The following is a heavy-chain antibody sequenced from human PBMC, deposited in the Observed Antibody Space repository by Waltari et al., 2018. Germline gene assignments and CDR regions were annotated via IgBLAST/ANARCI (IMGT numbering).Heavy chain of an antibody. CDR1: GLTFVPYW. CDR2: INGDGTTT. Sequence: VESGGGPVQPGGSLRLSCAASGLTFVPYWRHWFRQAPGKGLVWVSHINGDGTTTKYADSVKGRFTISRDNTKNTLYLEINSLRAEDTAVYYCTRDRGLPDAFNLWGQGTMVTVSS. V-gene: IGHV3-74*01. CDR3: TRDRGLPDAFNL. J-gene: IGHJ3*01.